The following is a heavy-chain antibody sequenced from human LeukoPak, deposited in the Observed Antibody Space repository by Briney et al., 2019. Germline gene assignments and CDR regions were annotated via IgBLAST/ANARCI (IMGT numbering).Heavy chain of an antibody. CDR2: FDPEDGET. J-gene: IGHJ4*02. D-gene: IGHD2-2*01. Sequence: ASVKVSCKASGYTFTGYYMHWVRQAPGQGLEWMGGFDPEDGETIYAQKFQGRVTMTEDTSTDTAYMELSSLRSEDTAVYYCATLSPFPPRYCSSTSCSGYWGQGTLVTVSS. V-gene: IGHV1-24*01. CDR3: ATLSPFPPRYCSSTSCSGY. CDR1: GYTFTGYY.